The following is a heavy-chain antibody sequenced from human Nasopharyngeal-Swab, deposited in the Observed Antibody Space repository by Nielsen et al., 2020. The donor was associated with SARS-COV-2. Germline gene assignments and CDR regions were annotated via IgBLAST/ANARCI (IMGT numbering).Heavy chain of an antibody. Sequence: WIRQPPGKGLEWIGNIFHSGTTNYNPSLKSRVNISVDKSNNQVSLRLGSVTAADTAIYYCARAGGASGTAWFDPWGQGAQVTVSP. D-gene: IGHD6-13*01. CDR2: IFHSGTT. V-gene: IGHV4-59*01. CDR3: ARAGGASGTAWFDP. J-gene: IGHJ5*02.